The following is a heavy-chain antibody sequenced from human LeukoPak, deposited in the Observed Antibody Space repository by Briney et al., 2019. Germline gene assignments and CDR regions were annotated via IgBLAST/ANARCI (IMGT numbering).Heavy chain of an antibody. CDR3: AREGAIPGIDP. CDR1: GYSITSGFS. Sequence: SETLSLTCAVSGYSITSGFSWGWIRQPPGKILEWIATISYSGRIDYNPSLKSRVTISSGTSKNQFSLRLTSLTAADTAMYYCAREGAIPGIDPWGQGTLVTVSS. CDR2: ISYSGRI. D-gene: IGHD2-21*01. V-gene: IGHV4-38-2*02. J-gene: IGHJ5*02.